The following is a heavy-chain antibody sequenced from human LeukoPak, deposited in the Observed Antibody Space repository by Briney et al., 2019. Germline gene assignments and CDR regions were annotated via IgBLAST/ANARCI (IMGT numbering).Heavy chain of an antibody. CDR1: GFTFSSYA. D-gene: IGHD2-15*01. Sequence: PGGSLRLSCAASGFTFSSYAKSWVRQAPGKGLEWVSAISGSGGSTYYADSVKGRFTISRDNSKNTLYLQMNSLRAEDTAVYYCAKIGLYCSGGSCYSEWGQGTLVTVSS. J-gene: IGHJ4*02. V-gene: IGHV3-23*01. CDR3: AKIGLYCSGGSCYSE. CDR2: ISGSGGST.